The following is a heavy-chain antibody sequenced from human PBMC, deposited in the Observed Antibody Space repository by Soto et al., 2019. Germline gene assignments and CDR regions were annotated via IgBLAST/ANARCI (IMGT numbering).Heavy chain of an antibody. Sequence: GGSLRLSCAASGFTFSSYAMSWVRQAPGKGLEWVSAISGSGGSTYYADSVNGRFTIARDNSKNTLYLQMNSLRAEDTAVYYCAKDRYLQQLVQVVDYWGQGTLVTVSS. CDR1: GFTFSSYA. CDR2: ISGSGGST. D-gene: IGHD6-6*01. J-gene: IGHJ4*02. CDR3: AKDRYLQQLVQVVDY. V-gene: IGHV3-23*01.